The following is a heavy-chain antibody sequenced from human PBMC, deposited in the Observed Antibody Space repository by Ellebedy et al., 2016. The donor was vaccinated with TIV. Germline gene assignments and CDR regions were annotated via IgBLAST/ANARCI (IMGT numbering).Heavy chain of an antibody. Sequence: PGGSLRLSCAASGFTFDDYGMSWVRQAPGKGLEWVSGINWNGGSTGYADSVRGRFTIFRDNAKNSLYLEMNSLRAEDTALYYCARFSGTTVTTGFFDYWGQGTLVTVSS. D-gene: IGHD4-17*01. J-gene: IGHJ4*02. CDR2: INWNGGST. V-gene: IGHV3-20*04. CDR1: GFTFDDYG. CDR3: ARFSGTTVTTGFFDY.